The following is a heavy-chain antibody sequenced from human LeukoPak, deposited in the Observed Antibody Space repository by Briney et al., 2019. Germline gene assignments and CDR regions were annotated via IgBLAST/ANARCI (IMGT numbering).Heavy chain of an antibody. J-gene: IGHJ4*02. CDR3: ARHGSHYDYYDSSGYHTSLDY. CDR2: INHSGST. V-gene: IGHV4-34*01. CDR1: GGSFSGYY. D-gene: IGHD3-22*01. Sequence: PSETLSLTCAVYGGSFSGYYWSWIRQPPGKGLEWIGEINHSGSTNYNPSLKSRVTISVDTSKNQFSLKLSSVTAADTAVYYCARHGSHYDYYDSSGYHTSLDYWGQGTLVTISS.